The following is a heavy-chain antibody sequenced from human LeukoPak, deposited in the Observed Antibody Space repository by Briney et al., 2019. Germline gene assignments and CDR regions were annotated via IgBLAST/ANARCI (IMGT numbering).Heavy chain of an antibody. CDR1: GFTFSSYW. CDR3: ARDQSNLGYCSSTSCYNYYYYGMDV. CDR2: IKQDGSEK. V-gene: IGHV3-7*01. Sequence: AGSLRLSCAASGFTFSSYWMSWVRQAPGKELEWVANIKQDGSEKYYVDSVKGRFTISRDNAKNSLYLQMNSLRAEDTAVYYCARDQSNLGYCSSTSCYNYYYYGMDVWGQGTTVTVSS. J-gene: IGHJ6*02. D-gene: IGHD2-2*02.